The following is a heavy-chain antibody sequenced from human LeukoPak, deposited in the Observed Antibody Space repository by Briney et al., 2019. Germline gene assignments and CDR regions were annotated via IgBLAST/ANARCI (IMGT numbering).Heavy chain of an antibody. CDR1: GGSISSGSYY. J-gene: IGHJ3*02. V-gene: IGHV4-61*10. D-gene: IGHD6-13*01. Sequence: NSSETLSLTCTVSGGSISSGSYYWSWIRQPAGKGLEWIGYIYYSGSTNYNPSLKSRVTMSAATSKNQFSLKLNSVTAADTAVYYCVRHMRTGRLGISDIWGQGTMVIVSS. CDR2: IYYSGST. CDR3: VRHMRTGRLGISDI.